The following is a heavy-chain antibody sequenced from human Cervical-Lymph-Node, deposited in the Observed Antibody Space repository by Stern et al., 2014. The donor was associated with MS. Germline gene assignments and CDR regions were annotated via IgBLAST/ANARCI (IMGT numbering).Heavy chain of an antibody. J-gene: IGHJ4*02. Sequence: VQLVESGGGVVQPGRSLRLSCAASGFTFSDYPMHWVRQTPGKGLERVAVISYVETDKFYADSVKGRFTISRDNSKNTLYLQMNSLRSEDTAVYHCARDRSGLGDYWGQGTLVTVSS. D-gene: IGHD3/OR15-3a*01. CDR3: ARDRSGLGDY. CDR1: GFTFSDYP. CDR2: ISYVETDK. V-gene: IGHV3-30*04.